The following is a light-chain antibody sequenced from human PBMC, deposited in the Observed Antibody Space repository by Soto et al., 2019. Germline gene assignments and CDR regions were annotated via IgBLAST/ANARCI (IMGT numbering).Light chain of an antibody. CDR2: GAS. J-gene: IGKJ2*01. Sequence: EIVRTHARATLSENHGEIATLSCRASQSVNSNLAWYQQKPGRAPRLLIYGASTRATGIPARFSGSGSGTEFTLTISSLQSDDFAVYYCQQYNTWPQYTFGQGTKVDIK. CDR1: QSVNSN. V-gene: IGKV3-15*01. CDR3: QQYNTWPQYT.